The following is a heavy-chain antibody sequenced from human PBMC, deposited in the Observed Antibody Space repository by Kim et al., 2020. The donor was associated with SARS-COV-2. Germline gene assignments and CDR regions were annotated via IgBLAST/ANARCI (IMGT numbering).Heavy chain of an antibody. Sequence: ASVKVACKASGYTFTSYAMILVRQAPGQGLEWMGWINTNTGNPTYAQGFTGRFVFSLDTSVSTAYLQISSLKAEDTAVYYCARAEVYTIFGVVIPDYYYYYMDVWGKGTTVTVSS. CDR2: INTNTGNP. D-gene: IGHD3-3*01. J-gene: IGHJ6*03. CDR3: ARAEVYTIFGVVIPDYYYYYMDV. V-gene: IGHV7-4-1*02. CDR1: GYTFTSYA.